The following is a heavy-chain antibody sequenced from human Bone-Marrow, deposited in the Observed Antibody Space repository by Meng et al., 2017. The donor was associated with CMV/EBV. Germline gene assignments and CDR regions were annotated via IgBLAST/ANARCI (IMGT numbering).Heavy chain of an antibody. Sequence: ASVKVSCKASGYTFTGYYMHWVRQAPGQGLEWTGWINPNSGGTNYAQKFQGRVTMTRDTSISTAYMELSRLRSDDTAVYYCARGHVSGGSGYASSGVGDYWGQGTLVTVSS. D-gene: IGHD5-12*01. V-gene: IGHV1-2*02. CDR3: ARGHVSGGSGYASSGVGDY. CDR2: INPNSGGT. CDR1: GYTFTGYY. J-gene: IGHJ4*02.